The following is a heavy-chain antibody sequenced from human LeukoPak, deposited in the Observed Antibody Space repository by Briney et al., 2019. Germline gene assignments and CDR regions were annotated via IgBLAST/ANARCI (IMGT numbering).Heavy chain of an antibody. CDR1: GFTFSSYG. D-gene: IGHD6-13*01. CDR2: IWYDASNK. Sequence: GRSLRLSCAASGFTFSSYGMHWVRQAPGQGLEWVAVIWYDASNKYYADSVKGRFTISRDNSKNTLYLQMNSLRAEDTAVYYCARPGIAAAGAWDAFDIWGQGTMVTVSS. J-gene: IGHJ3*02. V-gene: IGHV3-33*01. CDR3: ARPGIAAAGAWDAFDI.